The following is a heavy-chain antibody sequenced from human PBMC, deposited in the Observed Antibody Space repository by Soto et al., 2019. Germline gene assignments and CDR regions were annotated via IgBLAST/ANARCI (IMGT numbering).Heavy chain of an antibody. D-gene: IGHD5-12*01. CDR3: AGRYSTTHRSFDY. V-gene: IGHV4-38-2*01. CDR2: INHSENT. J-gene: IGHJ4*02. CDR1: GYSISSGYH. Sequence: PSETLSLTCAVSGYSISSGYHWGCIRQPPGKGLEWIEIINHSENTYYNPSLKSRVTMSVDTSKNQFSLNLSSVTAADTAIYYCAGRYSTTHRSFDYWGQGALVTVSS.